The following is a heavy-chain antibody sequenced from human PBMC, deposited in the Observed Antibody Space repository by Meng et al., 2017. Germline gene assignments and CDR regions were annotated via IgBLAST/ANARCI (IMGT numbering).Heavy chain of an antibody. J-gene: IGHJ5*02. V-gene: IGHV4-59*01. CDR3: ARVVVVPAAKYWFDP. D-gene: IGHD2-2*01. CDR1: GGSISGYY. Sequence: SETLSLTCTVSGGSISGYYWSWIRQSPGKGPEWIGYIYYSGNSGSTNYNPSLKSRVTISVDTSKNQFSLKLSSVTAADTAVYYCARVVVVPAAKYWFDPWGQGTLVTVSS. CDR2: IYYSGNSGST.